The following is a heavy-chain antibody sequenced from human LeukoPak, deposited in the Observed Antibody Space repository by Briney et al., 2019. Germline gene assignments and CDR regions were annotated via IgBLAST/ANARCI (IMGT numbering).Heavy chain of an antibody. CDR3: ARSLFNYYDSSGAFDY. Sequence: GGSLRLSCAASGFTFDDYAMHWVRQAPGKGLEWVSYISSSGSIIYYGDSVKGRFTISRDNAKNSLFLQMNSLRAEDTAVYYCARSLFNYYDSSGAFDYWGQGTLVTVSS. D-gene: IGHD3-22*01. CDR1: GFTFDDYA. V-gene: IGHV3-11*01. J-gene: IGHJ4*02. CDR2: ISSSGSII.